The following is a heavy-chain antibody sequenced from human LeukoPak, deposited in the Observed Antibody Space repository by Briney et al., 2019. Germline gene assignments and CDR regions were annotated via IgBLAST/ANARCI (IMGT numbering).Heavy chain of an antibody. CDR2: IYYSGNT. CDR1: GVSISSSNSY. CDR3: ARGPIGGLLWFGEWNWFDP. Sequence: SETLSLTCTVSGVSISSSNSYWGWIRQPPGKGLEWIGSIYYSGNTYYNASLKSQVSISIDTSKNRFSLKLTSVTAADTAVYYCARGPIGGLLWFGEWNWFDPWGQGTLVTVSS. J-gene: IGHJ5*02. D-gene: IGHD3-10*01. V-gene: IGHV4-39*01.